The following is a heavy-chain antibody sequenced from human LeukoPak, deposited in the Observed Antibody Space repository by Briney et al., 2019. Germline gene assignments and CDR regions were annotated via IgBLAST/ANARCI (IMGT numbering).Heavy chain of an antibody. J-gene: IGHJ6*02. Sequence: GGSLRLSCAASGFTFSSYAMHWVRLAPGKGLEWVAVISYDGSNKYYADSVKGRFTISRDNSKNTLYLQMNSLRAEDTAVYYCARDWDGDYVSYIYYYYGMDVWGQGTTVTVSS. V-gene: IGHV3-30-3*01. CDR2: ISYDGSNK. CDR3: ARDWDGDYVSYIYYYYGMDV. D-gene: IGHD4-17*01. CDR1: GFTFSSYA.